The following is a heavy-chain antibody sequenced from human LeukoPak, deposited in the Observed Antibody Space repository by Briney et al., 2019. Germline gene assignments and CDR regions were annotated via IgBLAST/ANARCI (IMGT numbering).Heavy chain of an antibody. D-gene: IGHD1-14*01. CDR2: IYSGGTT. Sequence: GGSLRLSCAASGFTVSSNYMTWVRQAPGKGLEWVSTIYSGGTTYYADSVKGRFTISRDNSQNTLFLQLNSLTDEDTAIYYCVRGLNRYGLDSWGQGTRVTVSS. CDR3: VRGLNRYGLDS. J-gene: IGHJ4*02. CDR1: GFTVSSNY. V-gene: IGHV3-53*01.